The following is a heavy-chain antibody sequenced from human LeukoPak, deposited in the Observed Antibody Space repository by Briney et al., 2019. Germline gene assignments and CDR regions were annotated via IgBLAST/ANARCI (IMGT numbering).Heavy chain of an antibody. D-gene: IGHD3-9*01. V-gene: IGHV3-48*03. CDR2: ISSSGSTI. CDR1: GFTFSSYE. CDR3: ARDVSGGVGRYFDWPDAFDM. Sequence: GGSQRLSCAASGFTFSSYEMNWVRQAPGKGLEWVSYISSSGSTIYYADSVKGRFTISRDNAKNSLYLQMNSLRAEDTAVYYCARDVSGGVGRYFDWPDAFDMWGQGTMVTVSS. J-gene: IGHJ3*02.